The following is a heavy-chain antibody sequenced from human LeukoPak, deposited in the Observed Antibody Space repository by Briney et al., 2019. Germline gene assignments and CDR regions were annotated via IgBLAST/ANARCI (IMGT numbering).Heavy chain of an antibody. D-gene: IGHD4-11*01. CDR3: ARHDYLFDY. CDR2: IKQDGSEK. V-gene: IGHV3-7*01. Sequence: PGGSLRLSCAASGFTFSNHAMSWVRQAPGKGLEWVANIKQDGSEKYYVDSVKGRFTISRDNAKNSLYLQMNSLRAEDTAVYYCARHDYLFDYWGQGTLVTVSS. CDR1: GFTFSNHA. J-gene: IGHJ4*02.